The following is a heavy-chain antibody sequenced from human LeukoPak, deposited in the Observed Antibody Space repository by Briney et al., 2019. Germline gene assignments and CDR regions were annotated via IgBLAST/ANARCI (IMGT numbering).Heavy chain of an antibody. CDR3: AKDAIVVVPAAIGPEHDWFDP. Sequence: GGSLRLSCAASGFTFSTYWMSWVRQAPGKGLEWVANIKQDGSEKYYVDSVKGRFTISRDNSKNTLYLQMNSLRAEDTAVYYCAKDAIVVVPAAIGPEHDWFDPWGQGTLVTVSS. D-gene: IGHD2-2*01. CDR2: IKQDGSEK. V-gene: IGHV3-7*01. J-gene: IGHJ5*02. CDR1: GFTFSTYW.